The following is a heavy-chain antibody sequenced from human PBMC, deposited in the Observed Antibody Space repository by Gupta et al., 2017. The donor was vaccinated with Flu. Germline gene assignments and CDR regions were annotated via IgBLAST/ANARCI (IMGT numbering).Heavy chain of an antibody. D-gene: IGHD5-12*01. J-gene: IGHJ3*02. CDR3: ARNWAVAHVYDI. CDR2: ISSSSSYI. CDR1: GITFSTYS. V-gene: IGHV3-21*01. Sequence: EVQLVESGGGLVKPGGSQRLSGVASGITFSTYSMNWVRQAPGKGLEWVSSISSSSSYIYYADSVKGRFTISRDNAKNSLYLQMNSLRAEDTAIYYCARNWAVAHVYDIWGQGTLVTVSS.